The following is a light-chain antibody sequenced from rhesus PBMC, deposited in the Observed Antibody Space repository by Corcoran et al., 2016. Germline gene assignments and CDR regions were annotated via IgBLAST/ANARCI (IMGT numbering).Light chain of an antibody. CDR2: KAS. CDR1: ENVNNY. CDR3: QHGYGTPPYS. J-gene: IGKJ2*01. V-gene: IGKV1-74*01. Sequence: DIQMTQSPSSLSASVGDRVTITCRASENVNNYLNWYQQKPGKAPKLLIYKASPLQSWVPSRFSGSGFGTDYTCTISSLQPEDVATYYCQHGYGTPPYSFGQGTKVEIK.